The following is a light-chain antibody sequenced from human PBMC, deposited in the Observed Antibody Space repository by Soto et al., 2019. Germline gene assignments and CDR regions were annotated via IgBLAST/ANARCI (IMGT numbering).Light chain of an antibody. V-gene: IGLV2-23*01. Sequence: QSALTQPASVSGSPGQSITISCTGTSSDVGSYNLVSWYQQHPGKAPKLMIYEGNKRPSGVSNRFSGSKSGNTASLTISGLQAEDEADYYCCSYAGRSTSVGGGTKLTVL. CDR2: EGN. J-gene: IGLJ2*01. CDR1: SSDVGSYNL. CDR3: CSYAGRSTS.